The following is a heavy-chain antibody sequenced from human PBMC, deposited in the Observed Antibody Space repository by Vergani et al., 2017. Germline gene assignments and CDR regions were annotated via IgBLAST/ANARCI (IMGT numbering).Heavy chain of an antibody. CDR1: GFTFGDYA. CDR3: SRGRGYSFGYSDY. V-gene: IGHV3-49*04. D-gene: IGHD5-18*01. CDR2: IRNKAYGGTT. Sequence: EVQLVESGGGLVPPGRSLRLSCAASGFTFGDYAMTWVRQAPGKGLEWVAFIRNKAYGGTTEYSASVKGRFTISRDDSKRLAYLQCSGLKTEYTAVYFCSRGRGYSFGYSDYWGQGTLVNVSS. J-gene: IGHJ4*02.